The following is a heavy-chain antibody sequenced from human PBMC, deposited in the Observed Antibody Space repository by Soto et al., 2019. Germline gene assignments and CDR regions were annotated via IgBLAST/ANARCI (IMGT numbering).Heavy chain of an antibody. CDR3: AKVGPRDTAMVFEYFDY. CDR1: GFTFSSDA. D-gene: IGHD5-18*01. CDR2: ISGSGGST. Sequence: WGSLRLSWAASGFTFSSDAMSWVRQDPGKGLEWVSAISGSGGSTYYADSVKGRFTISRDNSRNTLYLQMNSLRAEDTAVYYCAKVGPRDTAMVFEYFDYWGQGTLVTVSS. J-gene: IGHJ4*02. V-gene: IGHV3-23*01.